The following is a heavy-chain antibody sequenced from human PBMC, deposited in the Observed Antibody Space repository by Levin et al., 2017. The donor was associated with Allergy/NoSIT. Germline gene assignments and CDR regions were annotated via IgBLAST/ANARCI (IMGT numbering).Heavy chain of an antibody. CDR1: GYTFTSYY. J-gene: IGHJ3*02. V-gene: IGHV1-46*01. Sequence: ASVKVSCKASGYTFTSYYMHWVRQAPGQGLEWMGIINPSGGSTSYAQKFQGRVTMTRDTSTSTVYMELSSLRSEDTAVYYCAREGRVAVEGGGAFDIWGQGTMVTVSS. CDR2: INPSGGST. CDR3: AREGRVAVEGGGAFDI. D-gene: IGHD3-16*01.